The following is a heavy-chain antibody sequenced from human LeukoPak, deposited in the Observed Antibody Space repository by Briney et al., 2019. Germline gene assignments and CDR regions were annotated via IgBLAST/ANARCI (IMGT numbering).Heavy chain of an antibody. CDR3: ARHARRSITMIPAYFDY. J-gene: IGHJ4*02. V-gene: IGHV4-39*01. Sequence: PLETLSLSCTVSGGSISSSSYYTGWIRQPPGQGMEWIGSIYYSGSTYYNPSLKRRVTIPVDTSKNQFSLKLSSVTAADTAVYYCARHARRSITMIPAYFDYWGQGTLVTVSS. D-gene: IGHD3-22*01. CDR2: IYYSGST. CDR1: GGSISSSSYY.